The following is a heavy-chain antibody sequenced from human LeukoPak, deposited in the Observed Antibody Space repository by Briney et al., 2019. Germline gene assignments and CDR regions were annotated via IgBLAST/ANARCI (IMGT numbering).Heavy chain of an antibody. CDR1: GFTLSSYW. CDR3: AKSSGARGGDDY. D-gene: IGHD3-10*01. V-gene: IGHV3-7*01. Sequence: GGSLRLSCAASGFTLSSYWMSWVRRAPGKGLEGVANIKQDGSEKYYVVSVKGRFTMSRFNAKNSLYLQMNSLRAEDTAVYYCAKSSGARGGDDYWGQGTLVTVSS. CDR2: IKQDGSEK. J-gene: IGHJ4*02.